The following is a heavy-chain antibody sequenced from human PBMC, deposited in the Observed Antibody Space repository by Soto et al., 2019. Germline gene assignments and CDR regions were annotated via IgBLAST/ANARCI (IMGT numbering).Heavy chain of an antibody. J-gene: IGHJ4*02. D-gene: IGHD2-21*01. CDR3: ARPPYRASYYYFDQ. V-gene: IGHV5-51*01. Sequence: PXESLKIYQEASVYSFTSYEIVWVRQMPGKGLDWMGIIYPGDSDTIYSPSFQGQVTISADKSISTAYLQWNSLKDSDTAMYYCARPPYRASYYYFDQWGQGTPVTVSS. CDR1: VYSFTSYE. CDR2: IYPGDSDT.